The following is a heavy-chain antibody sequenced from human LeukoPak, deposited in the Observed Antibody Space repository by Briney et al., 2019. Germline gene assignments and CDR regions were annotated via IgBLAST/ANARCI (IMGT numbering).Heavy chain of an antibody. CDR1: GFTFSPYW. J-gene: IGHJ4*02. CDR3: ARPRSASCSSTSCSHYYFDY. CDR2: IKSDGSST. D-gene: IGHD2-2*01. V-gene: IGHV3-74*01. Sequence: GGSLRLSCAASGFTFSPYWLHWVRQAPGKGLVWVSRIKSDGSSTSYADSVKGRFIISRDNAKNTLYLQMNSLRAEDTGVYYCARPRSASCSSTSCSHYYFDYWGQGTLVTVSS.